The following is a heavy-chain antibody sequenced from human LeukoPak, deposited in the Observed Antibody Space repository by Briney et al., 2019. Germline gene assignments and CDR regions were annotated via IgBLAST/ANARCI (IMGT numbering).Heavy chain of an antibody. V-gene: IGHV1-18*01. J-gene: IGHJ4*02. CDR2: ISAYNGNT. Sequence: GASVKVSCKASGYTFTSYGISWVRQAPGQGLEWMGWISAYNGNTNYAQKLQGRVTMTTDTSTSTAYMELRSLRSDDTAVYYCAWGGVRYFDWLLRMYYFDYWGQGTLVTVSS. D-gene: IGHD3-9*01. CDR3: AWGGVRYFDWLLRMYYFDY. CDR1: GYTFTSYG.